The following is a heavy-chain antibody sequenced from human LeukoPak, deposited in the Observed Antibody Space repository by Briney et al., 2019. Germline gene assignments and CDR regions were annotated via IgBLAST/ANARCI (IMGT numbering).Heavy chain of an antibody. V-gene: IGHV5-51*01. CDR1: GYSFTSHW. CDR3: ARRLFSGNPPGFDY. J-gene: IGHJ4*02. CDR2: IYPGDSDT. Sequence: KTGESLKISCKGSGYSFTSHWIGWVRQMSGKGLEWMGIIYPGDSDTRYSPSFQGQVTISADKSITTAYLQWNSLKASDTAIYYCARRLFSGNPPGFDYWGQGTLVSVSS. D-gene: IGHD1-14*01.